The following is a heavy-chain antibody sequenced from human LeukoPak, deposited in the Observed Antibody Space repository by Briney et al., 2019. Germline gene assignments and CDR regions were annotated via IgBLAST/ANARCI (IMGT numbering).Heavy chain of an antibody. CDR2: ISYDGSNK. J-gene: IGHJ3*02. CDR1: GFTFSSYA. CDR3: ARAWSSSWYAFDI. Sequence: PGGSLRLSCAASGFTFSSYAMHWVRQAPGKGLEWVSVISYDGSNKYYADSVKGRFTISRDNSKNTLYLQMNSLRAEDTAVYYCARAWSSSWYAFDIWGQGTMVTVSS. D-gene: IGHD6-13*01. V-gene: IGHV3-30-3*01.